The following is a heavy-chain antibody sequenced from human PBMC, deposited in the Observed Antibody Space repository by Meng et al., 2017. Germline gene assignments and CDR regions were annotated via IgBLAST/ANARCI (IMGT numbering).Heavy chain of an antibody. CDR2: ISGNGGST. CDR1: EFTFSISA. Sequence: VILGESGGGLVQPGGSLRLSCAASEFTFSISAMSWVRQAPGKGLEWVSGISGNGGSTFYADSVKGRFTISRDNSKNTLYLQMNSLRAEDTAVYYCARSSSGYYFDYWGQGTLVTVSS. D-gene: IGHD3-22*01. J-gene: IGHJ4*02. CDR3: ARSSSGYYFDY. V-gene: IGHV3-23*04.